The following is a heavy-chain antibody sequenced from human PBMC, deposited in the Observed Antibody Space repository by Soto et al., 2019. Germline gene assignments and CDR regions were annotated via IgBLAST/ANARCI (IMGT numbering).Heavy chain of an antibody. D-gene: IGHD1-1*01. CDR2: IYHTGST. J-gene: IGHJ4*02. CDR1: VGSISTFGHY. Sequence: SETLSITCSVSVGSISTFGHYWTWIRHPPGKGLEWIVSIYHTGSTYYSKSLRSRLTMSVDTSKSHFSLRLSSVTAADTAVYYCARATGTLRSRNCDYWGQGSLVTVSS. CDR3: ARATGTLRSRNCDY. V-gene: IGHV4-31*03.